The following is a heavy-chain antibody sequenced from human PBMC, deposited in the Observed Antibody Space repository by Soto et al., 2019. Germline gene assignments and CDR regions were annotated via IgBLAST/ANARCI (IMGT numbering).Heavy chain of an antibody. Sequence: QVQLVQSGAEVKKPGSSVKVSCKASGGTLSRSAISWVLQAPGQGLEWMGGIIPIFGPAIYAQKFRGRVSIIADESTRTAYMEMSSLRSEDTAVYYCGTGSSWTKVESWGQGTLVTVSS. CDR2: IIPIFGPA. CDR1: GGTLSRSA. D-gene: IGHD6-13*01. J-gene: IGHJ4*02. CDR3: GTGSSWTKVES. V-gene: IGHV1-69*01.